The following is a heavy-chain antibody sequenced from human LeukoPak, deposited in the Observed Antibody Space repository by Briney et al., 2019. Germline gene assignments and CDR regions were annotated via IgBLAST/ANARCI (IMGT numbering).Heavy chain of an antibody. CDR1: GFTFSSYS. V-gene: IGHV3-21*01. CDR2: ISSSSSYI. CDR3: ASGSLTYCGGDCPRPW. Sequence: PGGSLRLSCAASGFTFSSYSMNWVRQAPGNGLEWVSSISSSSSYIYYADSVKGRFTISRDNAKNSLYLQMNSLRAEDTAVYYCASGSLTYCGGDCPRPWWGQGTLVTVSS. J-gene: IGHJ4*02. D-gene: IGHD2-21*02.